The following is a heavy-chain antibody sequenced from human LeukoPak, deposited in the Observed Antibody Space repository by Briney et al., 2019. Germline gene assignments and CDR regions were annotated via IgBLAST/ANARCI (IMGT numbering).Heavy chain of an antibody. D-gene: IGHD5-18*01. CDR2: IYYSGST. V-gene: IGHV4-59*12. CDR1: GGSISNYH. CDR3: ARDKIQLGWFDP. J-gene: IGHJ5*02. Sequence: SETLSLTCTVSGGSISNYHWSWIRQPPGTGLEWIGYIYYSGSTSYNPSLKSRVTISVDTSKNQFSLKLNSVTAADTAVYYCARDKIQLGWFDPWGQGTLVTVSS.